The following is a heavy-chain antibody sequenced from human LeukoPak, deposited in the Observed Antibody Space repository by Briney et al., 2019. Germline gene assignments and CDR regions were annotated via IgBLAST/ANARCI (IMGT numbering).Heavy chain of an antibody. J-gene: IGHJ3*02. CDR3: AKDRTRGYSYGYGLDI. D-gene: IGHD5-18*01. CDR2: ISGSGGST. V-gene: IGHV3-23*01. Sequence: GGSLRLSCAASGFTFSSYGMSWVRQAPGKGLEWVSGISGSGGSTYYADSVKGRFTISRDNSKNTLYLQMNSLRAEDTAVYYCAKDRTRGYSYGYGLDIWGQGTMVTVSS. CDR1: GFTFSSYG.